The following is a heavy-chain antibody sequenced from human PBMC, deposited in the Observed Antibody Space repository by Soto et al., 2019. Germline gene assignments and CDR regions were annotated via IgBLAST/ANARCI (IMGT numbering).Heavy chain of an antibody. V-gene: IGHV2-5*02. CDR3: AHCTLHDYGDYDPGTSQVFAS. CDR1: GFSLSNSGVG. D-gene: IGHD4-17*01. CDR2: IYGDNDK. Sequence: QITLKESGPSPVKPTQTLTVTCTFSGFSLSNSGVGVAWIRQPPGKALEWLALIYGDNDKRYSPSLKTRLTITTDTSNNQVVLTMTNMDPVDTATSSCAHCTLHDYGDYDPGTSQVFASWGQGTLVTVSS. J-gene: IGHJ4*02.